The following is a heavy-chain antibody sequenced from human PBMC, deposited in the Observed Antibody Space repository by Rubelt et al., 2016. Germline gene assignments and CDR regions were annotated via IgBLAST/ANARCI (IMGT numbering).Heavy chain of an antibody. CDR3: ARFALPAVTTAYYYYALDV. D-gene: IGHD4-17*01. CDR1: GYPFATYA. J-gene: IGHJ6*02. Sequence: QVQLVQSGAEVKRPGASVKVSCKASGYPFATYAMHWVRQAPGPRLEWMGGIDAGNGDTKYSINLQGRVTLTRDTSAGTAYMELSSLRSEDSAVYYCARFALPAVTTAYYYYALDVWGQGTTVTVSS. V-gene: IGHV1-3*01. CDR2: IDAGNGDT.